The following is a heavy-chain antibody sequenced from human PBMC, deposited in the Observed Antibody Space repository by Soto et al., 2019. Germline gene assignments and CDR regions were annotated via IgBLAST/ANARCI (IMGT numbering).Heavy chain of an antibody. Sequence: GGSLRLSCATSGFTFNNYLIHWVRQALGKGLEWVSRISSDGSTTVYADSVKGRFTVSRDNAKNTVYLQMNSLGVEDTAVYYCARDPGHSNVLLDYWGQGSLVTVSS. D-gene: IGHD4-4*01. J-gene: IGHJ4*02. CDR3: ARDPGHSNVLLDY. CDR1: GFTFNNYL. V-gene: IGHV3-74*01. CDR2: ISSDGSTT.